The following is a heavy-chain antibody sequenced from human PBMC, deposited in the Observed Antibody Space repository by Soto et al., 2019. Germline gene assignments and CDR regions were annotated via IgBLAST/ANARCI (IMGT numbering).Heavy chain of an antibody. Sequence: ASVKVSCKASGYTFTSYYMHWVRQAPGQGLEWMGWISAYNGNTNYAQKLQGRVTMTTDTSTSTAYMELRSLRSDDTAVYYCARDHLPGDPVYYYYGMDVWGQGTTVTVSS. V-gene: IGHV1-18*04. D-gene: IGHD2-21*02. CDR2: ISAYNGNT. CDR3: ARDHLPGDPVYYYYGMDV. J-gene: IGHJ6*02. CDR1: GYTFTSYY.